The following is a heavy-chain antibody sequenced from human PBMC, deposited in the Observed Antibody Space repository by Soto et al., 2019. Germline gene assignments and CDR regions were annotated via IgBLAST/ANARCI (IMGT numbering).Heavy chain of an antibody. Sequence: QEQLVQSGAEVKKPGASVKVSCKTSGYTFTDYDINWVRQATGQGLEWIGWRNPNSGETGYAQEFQGRFTMTRSASRSTAYLELTSLRSEDTAVHYCARGAVVARHRWYNGVDPWGQGTLVTVSS. CDR1: GYTFTDYD. J-gene: IGHJ5*02. CDR2: RNPNSGET. V-gene: IGHV1-8*01. D-gene: IGHD2-15*01. CDR3: ARGAVVARHRWYNGVDP.